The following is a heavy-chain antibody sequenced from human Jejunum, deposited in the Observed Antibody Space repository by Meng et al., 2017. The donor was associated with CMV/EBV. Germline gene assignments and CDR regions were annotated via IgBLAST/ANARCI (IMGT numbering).Heavy chain of an antibody. CDR3: AKLIDY. J-gene: IGHJ4*02. CDR2: LNQAGNDK. V-gene: IGHV3-7*01. Sequence: SLRLSCEASGFTFSGFWMTWVRLAPGKGLEWVACLNQAGNDKYYVDSVKGRFTISRDNAKNSLYLQMNSLRAEDTAVYYCAKLIDYWGQGTLVTVSS. CDR1: GFTFSGFW.